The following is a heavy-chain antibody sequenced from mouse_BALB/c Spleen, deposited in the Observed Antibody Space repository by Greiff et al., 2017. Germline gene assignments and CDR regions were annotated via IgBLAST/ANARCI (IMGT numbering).Heavy chain of an antibody. CDR1: GFTFSDFY. V-gene: IGHV7-1*02. CDR3: ARDAPLEGYFDV. J-gene: IGHJ1*01. Sequence: EVKLVESGGGLVQPGGSLRLSCATSGFTFSDFYMLWVRLPPGKRLEWIAASRNKANDYTTEYSASVKGRFIVSRDTSQSILYLQMNALRAEDTAIYYCARDAPLEGYFDVWGAGTTVTVSS. CDR2: SRNKANDYTT.